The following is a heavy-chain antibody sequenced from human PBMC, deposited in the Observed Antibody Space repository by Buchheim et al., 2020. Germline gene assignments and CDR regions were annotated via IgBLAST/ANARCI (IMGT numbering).Heavy chain of an antibody. CDR3: ARVPTTIAAAGTSFLFDY. CDR1: GYTFTGYY. V-gene: IGHV1-2*04. J-gene: IGHJ4*02. CDR2: INPNSGGT. Sequence: QVQLVQSGAEVKKPGASVKVSCKATGYTFTGYYMHWVRQAPGQGLEWMGWINPNSGGTNYAQKFQGWVTMTRDTSISTAYMELSRLRSDDTAVYYCARVPTTIAAAGTSFLFDYWGQGTL. D-gene: IGHD6-13*01.